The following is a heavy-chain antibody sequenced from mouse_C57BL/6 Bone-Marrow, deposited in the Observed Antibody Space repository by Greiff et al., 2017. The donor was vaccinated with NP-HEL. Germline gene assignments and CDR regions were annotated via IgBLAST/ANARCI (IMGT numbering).Heavy chain of an antibody. CDR1: GYTFTDYY. J-gene: IGHJ2*01. V-gene: IGHV1-76*01. CDR2: IYPGSGNT. CDR3: ARLDSSCYFDY. Sequence: VQLQQSGAELVRPGASVKLSCKASGYTFTDYYINWVKQRPGQGLEWIARIYPGSGNTYYNEKFKGKATLTAEKSSSTAYMQLSSLTSEDSAVYFCARLDSSCYFDYWGQGTTLTVSS. D-gene: IGHD3-2*02.